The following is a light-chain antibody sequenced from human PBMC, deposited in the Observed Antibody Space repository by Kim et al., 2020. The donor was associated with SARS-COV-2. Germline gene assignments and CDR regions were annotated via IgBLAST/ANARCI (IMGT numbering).Light chain of an antibody. J-gene: IGKJ4*01. Sequence: LSLSPGESDTLSCRASQSVGSNYLAWYQQKPGQAPRLLIFGTSSRAAGISHRFSGSGSGTDFTLTISRLEPEDFAVYYCQQYGRAFGGGTKVDIK. CDR2: GTS. CDR3: QQYGRA. V-gene: IGKV3-20*01. CDR1: QSVGSNY.